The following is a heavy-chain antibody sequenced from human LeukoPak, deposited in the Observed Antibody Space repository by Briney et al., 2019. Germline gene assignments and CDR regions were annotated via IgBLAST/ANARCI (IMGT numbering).Heavy chain of an antibody. Sequence: PGGSLRLSCAASGFSLSRYWMHWVRQASGTGLVWVSYIDNDGTDTNYADSVRGRFTVSRDNAKNTLYLQMNGLRAEDTAVYYCTRGGFDHNMDVWGKGTTVT. J-gene: IGHJ6*03. CDR1: GFSLSRYW. CDR2: IDNDGTDT. V-gene: IGHV3-74*01. D-gene: IGHD3-9*01. CDR3: TRGGFDHNMDV.